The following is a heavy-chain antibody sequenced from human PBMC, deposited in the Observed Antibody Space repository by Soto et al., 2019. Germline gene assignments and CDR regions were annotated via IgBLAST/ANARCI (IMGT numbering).Heavy chain of an antibody. J-gene: IGHJ3*02. V-gene: IGHV3-73*01. Sequence: GSLRLSCAASGFSFSGSAMHWVRQASGKGLEWVGRIRSRANSYATAYAASVKGRFTISRDDSKNTAYLQMNSLKTEDTAVYYCTRQPYDAFDIWGQGTMVTVSS. CDR2: IRSRANSYAT. CDR3: TRQPYDAFDI. CDR1: GFSFSGSA.